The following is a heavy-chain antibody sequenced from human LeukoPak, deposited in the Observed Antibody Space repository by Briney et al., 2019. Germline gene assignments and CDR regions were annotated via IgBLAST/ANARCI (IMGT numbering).Heavy chain of an antibody. CDR1: GYTFSDYD. CDR3: ARALAWGGSSYSYYYMDV. Sequence: GASVKVYCKASGYTFSDYDINWVRQATGQGLEWMGWINPNSGNAGYAQKFQGRVTMTRNTSISTAYMELSSLRSEDTAVYYCARALAWGGSSYSYYYMDVWDKGTTVTVSS. V-gene: IGHV1-8*01. CDR2: INPNSGNA. J-gene: IGHJ6*03. D-gene: IGHD1-26*01.